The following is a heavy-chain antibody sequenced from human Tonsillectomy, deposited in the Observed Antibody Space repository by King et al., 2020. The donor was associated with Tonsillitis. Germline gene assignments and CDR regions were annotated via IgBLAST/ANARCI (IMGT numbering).Heavy chain of an antibody. J-gene: IGHJ4*02. D-gene: IGHD2-2*01. Sequence: QLQESGPGLVKPSQTLSLTCTVSGGSISSGSHYCSWIRQPAGKGLEWIGRIYTSGSTNYNPSLKSRVTMSVDTSKNQFSLKLSSLTAADTAVYYCARDRIVPGAIGYYFDDWGQGTLVTVSS. CDR2: IYTSGST. CDR1: GGSISSGSHY. CDR3: ARDRIVPGAIGYYFDD. V-gene: IGHV4-61*02.